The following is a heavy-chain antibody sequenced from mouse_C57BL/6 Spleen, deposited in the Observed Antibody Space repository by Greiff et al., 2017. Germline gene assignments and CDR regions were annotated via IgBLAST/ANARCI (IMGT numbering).Heavy chain of an antibody. CDR3: ARYPYSNYDWFAY. V-gene: IGHV1-64*01. D-gene: IGHD2-5*01. Sequence: VQLQQSGAELVKPGASVKLSCKASGYTFTSYWMHWVKQRPGQGLEWLGMIHPNSGSTNYNEKFKSKATLTVDNSSSTAYMQLSSLTSEDSAVYYCARYPYSNYDWFAYWGQGTLVTVSA. J-gene: IGHJ3*01. CDR1: GYTFTSYW. CDR2: IHPNSGST.